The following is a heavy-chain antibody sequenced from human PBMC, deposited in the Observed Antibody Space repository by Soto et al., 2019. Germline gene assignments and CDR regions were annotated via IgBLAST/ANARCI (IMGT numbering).Heavy chain of an antibody. V-gene: IGHV3-30*18. CDR1: GFTFSSYG. D-gene: IGHD6-13*01. CDR2: ISYDGSNK. J-gene: IGHJ6*04. CDR3: AKDGVMSSSCYSPLIYYYYYGMDV. Sequence: QVQLVESGGGVVQPGRSLRLSCAASGFTFSSYGMHWVRQAPGKGLEWVAVISYDGSNKYYADSVKGRFTISRDNSKNTLYRKMNSLRAEAPAFYYCAKDGVMSSSCYSPLIYYYYYGMDVWGKGTTFTVPS.